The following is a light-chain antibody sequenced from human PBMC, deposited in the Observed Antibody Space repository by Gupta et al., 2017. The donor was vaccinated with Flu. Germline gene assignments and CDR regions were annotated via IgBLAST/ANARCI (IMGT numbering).Light chain of an antibody. CDR2: GAS. V-gene: IGKV3-15*01. Sequence: LVMTQPPATLSVSPGERATLSCRASQSVSSNSAWYQQKPGQAPRLLIYGASTRATGIPARFSGSGSGTEFTLTISSLQSEDFAVYYCQQYNNWPPWTFGQGTKVEIK. CDR3: QQYNNWPPWT. J-gene: IGKJ1*01. CDR1: QSVSSN.